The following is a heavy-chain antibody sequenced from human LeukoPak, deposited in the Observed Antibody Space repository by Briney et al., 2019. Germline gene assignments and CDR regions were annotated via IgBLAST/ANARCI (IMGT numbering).Heavy chain of an antibody. J-gene: IGHJ4*02. V-gene: IGHV4-59*01. CDR1: GGSLTNYY. Sequence: PSETLSLTCTVSGGSLTNYYWSWIRQPPGERLEWIGYIYYSGSTDYNPSLKSRVTMSVDTSKNQFSLKLNSVTPADTAVYYCASGGQGIFRGDYFGHWGQGALVTVSS. CDR2: IYYSGST. D-gene: IGHD3-10*01. CDR3: ASGGQGIFRGDYFGH.